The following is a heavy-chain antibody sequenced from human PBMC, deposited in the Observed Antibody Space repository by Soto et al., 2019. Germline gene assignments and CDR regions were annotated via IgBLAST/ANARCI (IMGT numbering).Heavy chain of an antibody. J-gene: IGHJ5*02. V-gene: IGHV1-18*04. CDR3: ARRQGYCSGGSCYSWFDP. CDR1: GYTCTIYG. CDR2: ISAYNGNT. Sequence: GASVKVSCKASGYTCTIYGISCVLQSPLQWLEWMGWISAYNGNTNYAQKLQGRVTMTTDTSTSTAYMELRSLRSDDTAVYYCARRQGYCSGGSCYSWFDPWGQGTLVTVSS. D-gene: IGHD2-15*01.